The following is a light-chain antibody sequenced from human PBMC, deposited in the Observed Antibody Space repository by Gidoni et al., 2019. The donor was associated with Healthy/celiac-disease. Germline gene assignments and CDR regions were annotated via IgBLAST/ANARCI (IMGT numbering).Light chain of an antibody. CDR2: GNS. CDR1: RSNIGAGYD. Sequence: QSVLTPPPSASGAPGPRVTISCTGSRSNIGAGYDVHGYQQLPGTAPKLLIYGNSNRPSGVPDRFSGSKSGTSASLAITGLQAEDEADYYCQSYDSSLSGVVFGGGTKLTVL. CDR3: QSYDSSLSGVV. V-gene: IGLV1-40*01. J-gene: IGLJ2*01.